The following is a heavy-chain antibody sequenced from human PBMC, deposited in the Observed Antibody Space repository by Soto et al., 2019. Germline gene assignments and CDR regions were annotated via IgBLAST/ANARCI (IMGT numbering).Heavy chain of an antibody. D-gene: IGHD2-2*01. CDR2: IYYSGST. CDR3: ARLAGSTSLYYYYYYMDV. J-gene: IGHJ6*03. CDR1: GCSISSSSYY. V-gene: IGHV4-39*01. Sequence: PSETLSLTCTVSGCSISSSSYYWGWIRQPPEKGMERIGSIYYSGSTYYNPSLKSRVTISVDTSKNQFSLKLSSVTAADTAVYYCARLAGSTSLYYYYYYMDVWGKGTTFTVSS.